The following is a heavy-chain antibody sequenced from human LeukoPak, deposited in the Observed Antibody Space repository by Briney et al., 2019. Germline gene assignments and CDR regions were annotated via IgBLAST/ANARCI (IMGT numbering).Heavy chain of an antibody. V-gene: IGHV4-4*07. Sequence: SETLSLTCTVPGGSISSYYWSWIRQPAGKGLEWIGRIYTSGSTNYNPSLKSRVTMSVDTSKNQFSLKLSSVTAADTAVYYCARGPYSSGWYWRWFDPWGQGTLVTVSS. J-gene: IGHJ5*02. CDR1: GGSISSYY. D-gene: IGHD6-19*01. CDR2: IYTSGST. CDR3: ARGPYSSGWYWRWFDP.